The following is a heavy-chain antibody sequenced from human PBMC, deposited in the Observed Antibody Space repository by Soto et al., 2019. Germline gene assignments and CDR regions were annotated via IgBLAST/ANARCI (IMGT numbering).Heavy chain of an antibody. D-gene: IGHD2-2*02. CDR1: GGSISSYY. J-gene: IGHJ5*02. V-gene: IGHV4-59*01. Sequence: SETLSLTCTVSGGSISSYYWSWIRQPPGKGLEWIGYNYYSGSTNYNPSLKSRVTISVDTSKNQFSLKLSSVTAADTAVYYCARNIPIPDNWFDPWGQGTLVTVSS. CDR2: NYYSGST. CDR3: ARNIPIPDNWFDP.